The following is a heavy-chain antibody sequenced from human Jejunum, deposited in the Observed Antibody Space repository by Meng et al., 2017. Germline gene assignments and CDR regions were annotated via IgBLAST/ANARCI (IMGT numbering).Heavy chain of an antibody. CDR2: IFSGGST. Sequence: GESLKISCAASGLTVSSNYMSWVRQAPGKGLEWVSVIFSGGSTYHADSVKGRFTISTDNSKNTLYLQVNSLRADDTAVYYCARDQLDYWGQGTRVTCSS. CDR1: GLTVSSNY. V-gene: IGHV3-53*01. CDR3: ARDQLDY. J-gene: IGHJ4*02.